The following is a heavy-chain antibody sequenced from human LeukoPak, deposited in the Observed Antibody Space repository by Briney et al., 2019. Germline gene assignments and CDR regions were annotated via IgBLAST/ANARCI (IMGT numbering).Heavy chain of an antibody. CDR1: GYTFTAYY. D-gene: IGHD1-26*01. J-gene: IGHJ4*02. Sequence: GASVKVSCKASGYTFTAYYMHWVRQAPGQGLEWMGWINPNSGGTNYAQKFQGRVTMTRDTSISTAYMELTRLTSDDTAVYYCARLSVGATRGFDYWGQGPLVTVSS. V-gene: IGHV1-2*02. CDR3: ARLSVGATRGFDY. CDR2: INPNSGGT.